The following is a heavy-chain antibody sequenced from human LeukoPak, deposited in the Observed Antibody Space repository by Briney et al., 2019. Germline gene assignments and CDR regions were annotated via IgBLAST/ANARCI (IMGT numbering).Heavy chain of an antibody. Sequence: SETLSLTCTVSGGSISSYYWSWIRQPPGKGLEWIGYIYHSGSTHYNPSLKSRVTISVDRSKNQFSLKLSSVTAADTAVYYCARGAPFSSGYSDYWGQGTLVTVSS. CDR2: IYHSGST. CDR1: GGSISSYY. CDR3: ARGAPFSSGYSDY. J-gene: IGHJ4*02. V-gene: IGHV4-59*12. D-gene: IGHD5-12*01.